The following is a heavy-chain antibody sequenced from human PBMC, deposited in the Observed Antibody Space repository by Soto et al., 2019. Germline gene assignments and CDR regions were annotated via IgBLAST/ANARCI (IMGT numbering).Heavy chain of an antibody. CDR2: RYYSEST. D-gene: IGHD2-15*01. Sequence: SSETLSLTCTVSGGSITTGGYYWSWIRQLPGKGLEWIGHRYYSESTYYNPSLKSRVSISLDTSKNQFSLKLSFVTAADTAMYYCARTKCSGGSRYTRYPLYWGPGT. J-gene: IGHJ4*02. CDR3: ARTKCSGGSRYTRYPLY. V-gene: IGHV4-31*02. CDR1: GGSITTGGYY.